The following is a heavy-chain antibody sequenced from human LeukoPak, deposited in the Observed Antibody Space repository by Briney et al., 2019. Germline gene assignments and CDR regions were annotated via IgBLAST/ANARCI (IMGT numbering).Heavy chain of an antibody. CDR3: AKWDFDY. V-gene: IGHV3-30*18. CDR2: ISYDGSYK. J-gene: IGHJ4*02. CDR1: GFDFSSYV. Sequence: GGSLRLSCAASGFDFSSYVMHWVRQAPGKGLEWVAVISYDGSYKYYADSVQGRFTISRDNSKNTLYLQMNSLRPDDTAVYYCAKWDFDYWGQGTLATVSS.